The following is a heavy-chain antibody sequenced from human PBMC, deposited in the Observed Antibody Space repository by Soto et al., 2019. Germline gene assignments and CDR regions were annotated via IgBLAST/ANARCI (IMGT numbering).Heavy chain of an antibody. V-gene: IGHV3-33*06. Sequence: GGSLRLSCAASGFTFSSYGMHWVRQAPGKGLEWVAVICYDGRNEYYAAAVKGRLTISRDNSRNTVDLQINTLRAEDTAVYFCAKMASDYINSLDSWGQGTLVTVSS. CDR3: AKMASDYINSLDS. CDR1: GFTFSSYG. J-gene: IGHJ4*02. CDR2: ICYDGRNE. D-gene: IGHD4-4*01.